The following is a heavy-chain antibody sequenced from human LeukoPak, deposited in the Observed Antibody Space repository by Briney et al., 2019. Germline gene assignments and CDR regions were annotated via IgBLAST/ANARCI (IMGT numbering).Heavy chain of an antibody. V-gene: IGHV3-74*01. J-gene: IGHJ4*02. Sequence: GGSLRLSCAASGFTFSSYWMHWVRQAPGKGLVWVSRTDGSSTSYADSVKGRFTISRDNAKSTLYLQMNSLRAEDTAAYYCARGQQLVDWGQGTLVTVSS. D-gene: IGHD6-13*01. CDR2: TDGSST. CDR1: GFTFSSYW. CDR3: ARGQQLVD.